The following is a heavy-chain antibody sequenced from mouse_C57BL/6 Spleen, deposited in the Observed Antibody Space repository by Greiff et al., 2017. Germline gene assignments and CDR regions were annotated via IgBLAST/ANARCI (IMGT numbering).Heavy chain of an antibody. CDR3: ARGDSNYDYFDY. CDR1: GYTFTSYW. J-gene: IGHJ2*01. CDR2: IYPGSGST. D-gene: IGHD2-5*01. Sequence: QVQLQQPGAELVKPGASVKMSCKASGYTFTSYWITWVKQRPGQGLEWIGVIYPGSGSTNYNEKFKSKATLTVDTSSSTAYMQLSSLTSEDSAVYYCARGDSNYDYFDYWGQGTTLTVSS. V-gene: IGHV1-55*01.